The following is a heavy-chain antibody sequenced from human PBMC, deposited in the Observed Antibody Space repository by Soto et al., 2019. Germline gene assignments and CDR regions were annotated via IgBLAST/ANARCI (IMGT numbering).Heavy chain of an antibody. CDR1: GYTFTNSW. J-gene: IGHJ4*01. D-gene: IGHD1-1*01. CDR2: IYPYDSDT. V-gene: IGHV5-51*01. CDR3: AKSPDVDIATTQLSDY. Sequence: ECLKISCKGSGYTFTNSWIGWVRQMPGKGLEWMGIIYPYDSDTRYSPSFRGQVTISVDKSINTVYLQWSTLKPSDTAMYYCAKSPDVDIATTQLSDYLSQETLDNGSS.